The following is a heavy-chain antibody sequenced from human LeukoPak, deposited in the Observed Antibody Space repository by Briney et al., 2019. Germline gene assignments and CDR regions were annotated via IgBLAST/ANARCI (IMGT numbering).Heavy chain of an antibody. CDR1: GFTFSSYW. D-gene: IGHD5-24*01. V-gene: IGHV3-7*04. CDR3: ARYDRDGYNYFAY. CDR2: IKEDGSEK. Sequence: PGGSLGLSCAASGFTFSSYWMTWVRQAPGKGLEWVANIKEDGSEKYYVDSVKGRFTISRDNAKNSLYLQMNSLRAEDSAVYYCARYDRDGYNYFAYWGQGTLVTVSS. J-gene: IGHJ4*02.